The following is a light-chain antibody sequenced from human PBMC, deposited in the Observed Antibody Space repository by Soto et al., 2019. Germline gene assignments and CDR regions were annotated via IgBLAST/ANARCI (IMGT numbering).Light chain of an antibody. Sequence: EIVLTQSPGTLSLSPGERATLSCRASQSVSSSYLAWYQQKPGQAPRLLIYGASSRATGIPDRFSGSGSGTEFTLSITSLQPDDFATYYCQQCFWHWTFGQGTKVDI. J-gene: IGKJ1*01. CDR3: QQCFWHWT. CDR2: GAS. CDR1: QSVSSSY. V-gene: IGKV3-20*01.